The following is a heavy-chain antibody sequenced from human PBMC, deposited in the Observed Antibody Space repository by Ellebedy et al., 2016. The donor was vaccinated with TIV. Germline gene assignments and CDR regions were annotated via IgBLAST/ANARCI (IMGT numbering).Heavy chain of an antibody. CDR1: GFNFSSYW. CDR2: IRQEGDEI. V-gene: IGHV3-7*01. CDR3: ARRASYGDYAVQVNPWFDP. J-gene: IGHJ5*02. D-gene: IGHD4-17*01. Sequence: GESLKISCAASGFNFSSYWMTRVRQAPGKGLEWVAKIRQEGDEIYYVESVKGRFTISRDNAKNSLFLQMNSLRVEDTAVYYCARRASYGDYAVQVNPWFDPWGQGTLVTVSS.